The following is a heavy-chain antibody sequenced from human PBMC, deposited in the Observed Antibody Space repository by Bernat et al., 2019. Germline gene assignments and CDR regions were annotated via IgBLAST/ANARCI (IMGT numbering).Heavy chain of an antibody. CDR2: IYWDDDK. Sequence: QITLKESGPTLVKPTQTLTLTCTFSGFSLTTSGVGVGWIRQPPGKTLEWLAHIYWDDDKRYRPSLKSRLTITKDTSKNQVVLTLTNIDAVDTATYYCAHYVATLRTDYFDHWGQGTLVTVSS. CDR1: GFSLTTSGVG. V-gene: IGHV2-5*02. CDR3: AHYVATLRTDYFDH. D-gene: IGHD3/OR15-3a*01. J-gene: IGHJ4*02.